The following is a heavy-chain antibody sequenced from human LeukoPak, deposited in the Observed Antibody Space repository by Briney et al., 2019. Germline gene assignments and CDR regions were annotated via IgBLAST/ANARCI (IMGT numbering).Heavy chain of an antibody. D-gene: IGHD3-16*01. CDR2: ISGSGGTP. CDR1: GFTFSSIA. J-gene: IGHJ5*02. CDR3: IPRGILHS. V-gene: IGHV3-23*01. Sequence: PGGSLRLSCAASGFTFSSIAMSWVRQAPGKGLEWVSTISGSGGTPYYADSVRGRFTISRDNSKNTLGLQMNSLRVDDTAIYYCIPRGILHSWGQGTLATVSS.